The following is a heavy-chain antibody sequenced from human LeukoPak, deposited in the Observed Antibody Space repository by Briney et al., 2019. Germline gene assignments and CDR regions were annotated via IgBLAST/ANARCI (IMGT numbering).Heavy chain of an antibody. V-gene: IGHV3-30*04. D-gene: IGHD2-15*01. J-gene: IGHJ4*02. CDR1: GFTFSNYA. CDR3: ARGRVVPATRLDY. Sequence: GRSLRLSCAASGFTFSNYAMHWVRQAPGKELEWVAVISYDAKYKYYADSLKGRFTISRDNSNNTLYLQMNSLGSEDTAVYYCARGRVVPATRLDYWGRGTLVTVSS. CDR2: ISYDAKYK.